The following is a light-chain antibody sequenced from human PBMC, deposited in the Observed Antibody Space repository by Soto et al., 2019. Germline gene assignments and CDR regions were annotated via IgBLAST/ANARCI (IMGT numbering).Light chain of an antibody. J-gene: IGLJ1*01. Sequence: QSALTQPPSASGSPGQSVTISCTGTSSDVGGYNYVSWYQQHPGEAPKLMIYEVSKRPSGVPDRFSGSKSGNTASLTVFGLRAEDEADYYCGSYAGSFYVCGTGTKVTVL. V-gene: IGLV2-8*01. CDR2: EVS. CDR1: SSDVGGYNY. CDR3: GSYAGSFYV.